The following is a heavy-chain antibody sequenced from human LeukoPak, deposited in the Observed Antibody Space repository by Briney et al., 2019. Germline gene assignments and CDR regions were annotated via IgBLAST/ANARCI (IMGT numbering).Heavy chain of an antibody. CDR1: GVSISSHNYY. V-gene: IGHV4-39*07. D-gene: IGHD4-17*01. J-gene: IGHJ1*01. CDR2: IHYSGST. CDR3: ARGEDGDYYFQH. Sequence: SETLSLTCTVSGVSISSHNYYWAWIRQPPGRGLAWIGSIHYSGSTYYNPSLKSRVTISVDTSKNQFSLKLSSVTAADTAVYYCARGEDGDYYFQHWGQGTLVTVSS.